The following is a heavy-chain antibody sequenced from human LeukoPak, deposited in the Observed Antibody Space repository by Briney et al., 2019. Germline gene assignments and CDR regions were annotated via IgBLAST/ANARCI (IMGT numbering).Heavy chain of an antibody. V-gene: IGHV3-21*01. CDR1: GFTFSSYS. D-gene: IGHD6-13*01. CDR3: ARELRSSSWKKADYYYYGMDV. Sequence: GGSLRLSCAASGFTFSSYSMNWVRQAPGKGLEWVSSISSSSSYIYYADSVKGRFTISRDNSKNTLYLQMNSLRAEDTAVYYCARELRSSSWKKADYYYYGMDVWGQGTTVTVSS. J-gene: IGHJ6*02. CDR2: ISSSSSYI.